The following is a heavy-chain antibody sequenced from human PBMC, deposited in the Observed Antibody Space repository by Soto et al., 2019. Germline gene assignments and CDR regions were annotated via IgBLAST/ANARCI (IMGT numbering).Heavy chain of an antibody. CDR3: ASFPLVSGSYLL. D-gene: IGHD1-26*01. CDR2: INHSGST. V-gene: IGHV4-34*01. CDR1: GGSFSGYY. J-gene: IGHJ4*02. Sequence: SETLSLTYDVYGGSFSGYYWSWIRQPPGKGLEWIGEINHSGSTNYNPSLKSRVTISVDTSKNQFSLKLSSVTAADTAVYYCASFPLVSGSYLLWGQGTLVTVSS.